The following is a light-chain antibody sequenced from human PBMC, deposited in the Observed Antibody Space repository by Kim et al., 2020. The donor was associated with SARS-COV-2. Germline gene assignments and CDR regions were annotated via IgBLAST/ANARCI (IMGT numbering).Light chain of an antibody. CDR2: AKT. Sequence: SSELTQDPAVSVALGQTVRITCQGDSLKLYFAAWYQQKAGQAPTLVFYAKTNRPSGIPDRFSASTSGNTASLTITGAQAEDEADYFCGSWDSSGKHVVFGGGTKVTVL. CDR3: GSWDSSGKHVV. V-gene: IGLV3-19*01. J-gene: IGLJ3*02. CDR1: SLKLYF.